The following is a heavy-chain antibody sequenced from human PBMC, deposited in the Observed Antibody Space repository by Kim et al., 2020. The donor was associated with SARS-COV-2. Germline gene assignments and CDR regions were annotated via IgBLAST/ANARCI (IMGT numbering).Heavy chain of an antibody. J-gene: IGHJ4*02. D-gene: IGHD4-17*01. Sequence: GGSLRLSCAASGFTFSDYYMSWIRQAPGKGLEWFSYISSSGSTIYYADSVKGRFTISRDNAKNSLYLQMNSLRAEDTAVYYCARDSRGDYNHKFDYWGQGTLVTVSS. CDR3: ARDSRGDYNHKFDY. CDR1: GFTFSDYY. V-gene: IGHV3-11*01. CDR2: ISSSGSTI.